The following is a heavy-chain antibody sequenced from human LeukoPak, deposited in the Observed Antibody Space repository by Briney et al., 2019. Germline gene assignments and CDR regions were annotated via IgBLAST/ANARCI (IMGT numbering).Heavy chain of an antibody. J-gene: IGHJ4*02. CDR3: ARHGYMVRGVMYDY. V-gene: IGHV4-31*01. D-gene: IGHD3-10*01. CDR1: GGSISSGGYY. Sequence: KSSETLSLTCTVSGGSISSGGYYWSWIRQHPGKGLEWIGYIYSSGSTFYNPSLKGQVAISIDTSQNQFSLKLSSVTAADTAVYYCARHGYMVRGVMYDYWGQGTLVTVSS. CDR2: IYSSGST.